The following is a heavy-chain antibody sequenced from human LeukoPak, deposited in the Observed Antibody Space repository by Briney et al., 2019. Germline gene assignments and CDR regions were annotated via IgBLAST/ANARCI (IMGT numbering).Heavy chain of an antibody. CDR2: IYYSGRT. V-gene: IGHV4-59*08. CDR1: GGSISSYY. D-gene: IGHD3-9*01. Sequence: PSQTLSLTCTVSGGSISSYYWSWIRQPPGKGLEWIGYIYYSGRTNYNPSLKSRVTISVDTSKNQFSLKLSSVTAADTAVYYCARHVRDYDILTGYYTSWFDPWGQGTLVTVSS. J-gene: IGHJ5*02. CDR3: ARHVRDYDILTGYYTSWFDP.